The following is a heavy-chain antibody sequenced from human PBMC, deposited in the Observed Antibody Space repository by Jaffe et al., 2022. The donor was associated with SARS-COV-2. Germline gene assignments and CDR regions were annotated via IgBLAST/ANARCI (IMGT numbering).Heavy chain of an antibody. CDR3: ARVRLRFLEWWYFDL. J-gene: IGHJ2*01. CDR2: IFHSGST. Sequence: QVQLQESGPGLVKPSQTLSLTCTVSGGSISSGDYYWSWIRQPPGKGLEWIGYIFHSGSTNYSPSLKSRVTISVDTSKNQFSLKLNSVTAADTAVYYCARVRLRFLEWWYFDLWGRGTLVTVSS. D-gene: IGHD3-3*01. CDR1: GGSISSGDYY. V-gene: IGHV4-30-4*01.